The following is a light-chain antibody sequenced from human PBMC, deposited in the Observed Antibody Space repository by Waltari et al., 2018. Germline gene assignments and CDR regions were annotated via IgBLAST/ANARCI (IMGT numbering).Light chain of an antibody. V-gene: IGLV7-43*01. CDR1: TGTVTSSSF. Sequence: QAVVTQEPSLTVSPGGTVTLTCASSTGTVTSSSFPNWFQQRSGETPRSRIYNTDNKHPWTPARFSGSLLGGKAALTVSGVQPEDEADHYCLFYYSGFWVFGGGTKLTVL. CDR2: NTD. CDR3: LFYYSGFWV. J-gene: IGLJ3*02.